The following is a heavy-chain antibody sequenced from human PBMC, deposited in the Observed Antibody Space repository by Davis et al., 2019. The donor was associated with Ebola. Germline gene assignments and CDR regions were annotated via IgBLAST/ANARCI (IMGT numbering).Heavy chain of an antibody. CDR3: ARGYTPLFDY. CDR2: IYPGDSDT. Sequence: PGGSLRLSCTGSGYSFTSYWIGWVRQMPGKGLEWMGIIYPGDSDTRYSPSFQGQVTISADKSISTAYLQWSSLKASDPAMYYCARGYTPLFDYWGQGTLVTVSS. J-gene: IGHJ4*02. D-gene: IGHD5-18*01. CDR1: GYSFTSYW. V-gene: IGHV5-51*01.